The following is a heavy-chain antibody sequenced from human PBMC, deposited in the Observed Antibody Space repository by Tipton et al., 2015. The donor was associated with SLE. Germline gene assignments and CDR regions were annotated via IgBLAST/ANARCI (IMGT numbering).Heavy chain of an antibody. CDR2: LYYSGST. Sequence: TLSLTCTVSGGSISSYYWSWIRQPPGKGLEWIGYLYYSGSTNYNPSLKSRVTISVDTSKKQFSLKLSSVTAADTAVYYCARHYDFLSGFDYWGQGTLVTVSS. D-gene: IGHD3-3*01. J-gene: IGHJ4*02. V-gene: IGHV4-59*01. CDR1: GGSISSYY. CDR3: ARHYDFLSGFDY.